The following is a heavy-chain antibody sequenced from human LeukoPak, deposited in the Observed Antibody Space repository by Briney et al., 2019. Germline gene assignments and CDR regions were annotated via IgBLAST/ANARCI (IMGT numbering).Heavy chain of an antibody. Sequence: ASVKVSCKASGYTFTSFGMSWVRQAPGQGLEWMGWISGYDGDTNYAQKLQGRVTMITDTSTSTAYMELRSLRSDDTAVYYCARGLEYYFDYWGQGTLVIVSS. CDR3: ARGLEYYFDY. CDR1: GYTFTSFG. CDR2: ISGYDGDT. V-gene: IGHV1-18*01. J-gene: IGHJ4*02.